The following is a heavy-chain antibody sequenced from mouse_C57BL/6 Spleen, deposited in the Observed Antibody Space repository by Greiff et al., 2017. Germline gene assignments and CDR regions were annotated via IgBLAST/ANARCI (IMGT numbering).Heavy chain of an antibody. CDR2: ISSGGSYT. CDR1: GFTFSSSG. CDR3: ARRSDGAY. Sequence: DVQLVESGGDLVKPGGSLKLSCAASGFTFSSSGMSWVRQTPDKRLEWVATISSGGSYTYYPDSVKGRFTISRDNAKNTLYLQMSSLKSEDSAMYYCARRSDGAYWGQGTLVTVSA. J-gene: IGHJ3*01. V-gene: IGHV5-6*01. D-gene: IGHD1-1*01.